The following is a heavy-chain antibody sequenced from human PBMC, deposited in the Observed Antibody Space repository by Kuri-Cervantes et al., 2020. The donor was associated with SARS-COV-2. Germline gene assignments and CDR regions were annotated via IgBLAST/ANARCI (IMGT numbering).Heavy chain of an antibody. V-gene: IGHV4-4*02. CDR1: GGSISSSNW. J-gene: IGHJ5*02. CDR3: ARGRVYCSSTSCFIWSFDP. Sequence: SETLSLTCAVSGGSISSSNWWSWVRQPPGKGLEWIGEIYHSGSTNYNPSLKSRVTISVDTSKNQFSLKLSSVTAADTAVYYCARGRVYCSSTSCFIWSFDPWGQGTLVTV. D-gene: IGHD2-2*01. CDR2: IYHSGST.